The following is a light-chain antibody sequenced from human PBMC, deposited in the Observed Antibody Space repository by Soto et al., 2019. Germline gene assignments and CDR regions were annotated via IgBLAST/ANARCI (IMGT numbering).Light chain of an antibody. V-gene: IGKV3-20*01. J-gene: IGKJ1*01. CDR1: QSISSTY. CDR2: AAS. CDR3: QQYFASSWT. Sequence: EIVLTQSPGTLSLSPGERATLSCRASQSISSTYLAWYRQKSGQAPRLLIYAASSRATGIPDRFSGSGSVTDFTLTISRLEPEDFAVYYCQQYFASSWTFGQGTRVEIK.